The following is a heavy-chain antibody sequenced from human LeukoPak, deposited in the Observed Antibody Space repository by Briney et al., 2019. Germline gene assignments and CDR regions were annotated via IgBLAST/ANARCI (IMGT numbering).Heavy chain of an antibody. J-gene: IGHJ6*02. D-gene: IGHD6-19*01. CDR3: ARSSGSYDGYYGVEV. V-gene: IGHV3-9*01. CDR1: EFTFDDYV. Sequence: PGRSLRLSCGVSEFTFDDYVIHWIRQGPGKGLEWVAAMSWTSGSIAYADSVKGRFDISRDNAQSSPYLQMNSLRAEDTAFYYCARSSGSYDGYYGVEVWGQGTTVIVSS. CDR2: MSWTSGSI.